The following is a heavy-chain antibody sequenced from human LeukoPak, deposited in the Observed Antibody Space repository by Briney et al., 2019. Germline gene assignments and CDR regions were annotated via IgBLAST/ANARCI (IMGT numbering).Heavy chain of an antibody. V-gene: IGHV4-34*01. CDR1: GGSFSGYY. J-gene: IGHJ5*02. CDR3: ARRGVLGYCSSTSCYHWFDP. D-gene: IGHD2-2*01. Sequence: SETLSLTCAVYGGSFSGYYWSWIRQPPGKGLEWIGEINHSGSTNYNPSLKSRVTISVDKSKNQFSLKLSSVTAADTAVYYCARRGVLGYCSSTSCYHWFDPWGQGTLVTVSS. CDR2: INHSGST.